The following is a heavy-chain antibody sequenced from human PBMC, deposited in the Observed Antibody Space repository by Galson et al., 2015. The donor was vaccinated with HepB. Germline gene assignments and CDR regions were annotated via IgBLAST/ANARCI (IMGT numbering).Heavy chain of an antibody. CDR2: IKSKADDEST. V-gene: IGHV3-15*07. D-gene: IGHD3-22*01. Sequence: SLRLSCAASGFSFKSAGMNWVRQAPGKGLEWVGHIKSKADDESTDYAAPVKGRFTISRDDSKNTLYLQMNSLKTEDTGVYYCTTHEKFFYDDSGSLTWFDPWGQGTLVTVSS. J-gene: IGHJ5*02. CDR3: TTHEKFFYDDSGSLTWFDP. CDR1: GFSFKSAG.